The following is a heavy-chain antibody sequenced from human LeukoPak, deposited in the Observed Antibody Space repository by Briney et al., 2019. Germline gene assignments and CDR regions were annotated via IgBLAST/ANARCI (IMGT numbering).Heavy chain of an antibody. V-gene: IGHV4-59*01. CDR1: GGSISNYY. J-gene: IGHJ1*01. CDR3: ARAPKRRDAHNYEFES. CDR2: IYNSGDV. Sequence: PSETLSLTCTVSGGSISNYYWNWIRQPPGKGLEWIAYIYNSGDVNYNPSLKSRVTSSLDTAKNRFSLRLRSVPAADTAVYYCARAPKRRDAHNYEFESWGQGTLVTVSS. D-gene: IGHD5-24*01.